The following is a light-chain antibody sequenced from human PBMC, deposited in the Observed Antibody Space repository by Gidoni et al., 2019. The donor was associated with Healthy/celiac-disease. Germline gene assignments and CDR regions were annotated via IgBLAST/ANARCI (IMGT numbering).Light chain of an antibody. V-gene: IGKV3-20*01. CDR3: QQYGSSPQYS. Sequence: EIVLTQSPGTLSLLPGERATSACRSSQSVSSSYLAWYQQKPVQAPRLLIYDASSRATGIPDRFSCSGSGTDFTLTISRLEPEDFAVYYCQQYGSSPQYSFGQGTKLEIK. CDR2: DAS. CDR1: QSVSSSY. J-gene: IGKJ2*03.